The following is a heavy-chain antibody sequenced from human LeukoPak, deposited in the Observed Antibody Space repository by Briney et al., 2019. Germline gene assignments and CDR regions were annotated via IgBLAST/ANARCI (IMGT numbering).Heavy chain of an antibody. D-gene: IGHD4/OR15-4a*01. V-gene: IGHV3-23*01. J-gene: IGHJ6*02. CDR2: IGGSGASA. CDR1: GFTFSSHA. Sequence: GGSLRLSCAASGFTFSSHAMTWVRQAPGKGLEWVSVIGGSGASAYYAESLRGRTTISRDNSKNTLYLQMTSLRAEDTAVYFCARDDYSDSPTYYNGMDVWGQGTAVTVSS. CDR3: ARDDYSDSPTYYNGMDV.